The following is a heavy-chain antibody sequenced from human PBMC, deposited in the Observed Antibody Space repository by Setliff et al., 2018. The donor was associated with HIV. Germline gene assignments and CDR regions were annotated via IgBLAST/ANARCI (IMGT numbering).Heavy chain of an antibody. J-gene: IGHJ3*01. CDR3: ARPRVFDSFDV. CDR1: EYMILAYK. Sequence: ASVKVSCKATEYMILAYKMNWVRQAPGQGLEWIGRISPNNGVAEYAPKFQGRVIVTLDTSISTAYLEIPRLTSDDAAVYYCARPRVFDSFDVWGQGTMVNVSS. CDR2: ISPNNGVA. V-gene: IGHV1-2*06.